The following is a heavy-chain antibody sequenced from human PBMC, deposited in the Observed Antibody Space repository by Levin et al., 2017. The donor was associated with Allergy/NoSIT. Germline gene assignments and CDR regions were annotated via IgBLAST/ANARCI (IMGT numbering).Heavy chain of an antibody. CDR3: ARARGCSGGSCYPPNWFDP. Sequence: SETLSLTCTVSGGSISSGDYYWSWIRQPPGKGLEWIGYIYYSGSTYYNPSLKSRVTISVDTSKNQFSLKLSSVTAADTAVYYCARARGCSGGSCYPPNWFDPWGQGTLVTVSS. CDR1: GGSISSGDYY. J-gene: IGHJ5*02. CDR2: IYYSGST. D-gene: IGHD2-15*01. V-gene: IGHV4-30-4*01.